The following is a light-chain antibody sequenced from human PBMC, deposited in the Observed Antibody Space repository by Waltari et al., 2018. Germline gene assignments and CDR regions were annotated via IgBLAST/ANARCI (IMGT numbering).Light chain of an antibody. J-gene: IGKJ5*01. CDR2: DAS. V-gene: IGKV3-11*01. Sequence: ELVLTQSPATLSLSLGERGTTSCRASQSVNTNLAWSQQKPGQAPKLLIYDASNRATGIPARFSGSGSGTDFTLTISSLEREDFAVYYCQQRSTWPSITFGQGTRLEIK. CDR1: QSVNTN. CDR3: QQRSTWPSIT.